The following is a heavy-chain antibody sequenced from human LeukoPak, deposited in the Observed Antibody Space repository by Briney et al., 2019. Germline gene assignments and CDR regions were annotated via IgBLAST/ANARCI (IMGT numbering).Heavy chain of an antibody. CDR3: ARGDLVPAASDYAFDI. D-gene: IGHD2-2*01. CDR1: GDSVSTNSAA. V-gene: IGHV6-1*01. J-gene: IGHJ3*02. CDR2: TYYRSKWYN. Sequence: QTLSLTCAISGDSVSTNSAAWNWIRQSPSRGLEWLGRTYYRSKWYNDYAVSVKSRITINPDTSKNQFSLQLNSVTPEDTAVYYCARGDLVPAASDYAFDIWGQGTMVTVSS.